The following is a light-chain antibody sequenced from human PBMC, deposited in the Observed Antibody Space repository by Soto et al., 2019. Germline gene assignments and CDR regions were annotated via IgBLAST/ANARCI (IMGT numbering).Light chain of an antibody. CDR1: SNDVGAYDY. Sequence: QSALTQPPSASGSPGQSVTISCTGTSNDVGAYDYVSWYQQLPGKAPRLMIYEVNKRPSGVPDRFSGSKSGNTASLTVSGLQAEDESDYYCLSYAGGNYVFGTGTKVTVL. CDR3: LSYAGGNYV. CDR2: EVN. V-gene: IGLV2-8*01. J-gene: IGLJ1*01.